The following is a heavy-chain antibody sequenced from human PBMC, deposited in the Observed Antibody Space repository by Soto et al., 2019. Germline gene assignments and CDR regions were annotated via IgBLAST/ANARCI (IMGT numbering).Heavy chain of an antibody. J-gene: IGHJ4*02. CDR1: GFTFSSYG. D-gene: IGHD5-12*01. Sequence: QVQLVESGGGVVQPGRSLRLSCAASGFTFSSYGMHWVRQAPGKGLEWVAVISYDGSNKYYADSVKGRFTISRDNSKNTLYLQMNSLRAEDTAVYYCAKDGDLGWLQLKMLVIEYWGQGTLVTVSS. CDR2: ISYDGSNK. V-gene: IGHV3-30*18. CDR3: AKDGDLGWLQLKMLVIEY.